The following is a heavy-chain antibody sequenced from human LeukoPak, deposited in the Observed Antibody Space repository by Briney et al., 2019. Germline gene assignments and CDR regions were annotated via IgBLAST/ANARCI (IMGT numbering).Heavy chain of an antibody. CDR2: IIPIFGTA. J-gene: IGHJ4*02. Sequence: AASVKVSCKASRGTFSSYAISWVRQAPGQGLEWMGRIIPIFGTANYAQKFQGRVTITTDESTSTAYMELSSLRSEDTAVYYCARDRPQRVTSYFDYWGQGTLVTVSS. CDR3: ARDRPQRVTSYFDY. V-gene: IGHV1-69*05. D-gene: IGHD2-2*01. CDR1: RGTFSSYA.